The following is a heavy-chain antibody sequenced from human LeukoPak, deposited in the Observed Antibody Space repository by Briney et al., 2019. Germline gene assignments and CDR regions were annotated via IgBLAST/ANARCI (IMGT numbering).Heavy chain of an antibody. D-gene: IGHD6-19*01. CDR3: ARGYSGWVYYFDY. CDR2: INAGNGNT. J-gene: IGHJ4*02. CDR1: GYTFSSYG. V-gene: IGHV1-3*03. Sequence: ASVKVSCKASGYTFSSYGISWVRQAPGQRLEWMGWINAGNGNTKYSQEFQGRVTITRDTSASTAYMELSSLRSEDMAVYYCARGYSGWVYYFDYWGQGTLVTVSS.